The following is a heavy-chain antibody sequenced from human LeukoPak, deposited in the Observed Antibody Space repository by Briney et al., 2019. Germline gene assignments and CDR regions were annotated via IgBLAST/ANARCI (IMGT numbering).Heavy chain of an antibody. V-gene: IGHV1-69*05. J-gene: IGHJ4*02. D-gene: IGHD3-22*01. CDR3: ASSAITMIVVVSYFDY. Sequence: ASEKVSCKASGGTFSSYAISWVRQAPGQGLEWMGRIIPIFGTANYAQKFQGRVTITTDESTSTAYMELSSLRSEDTAVYYCASSAITMIVVVSYFDYWGQGTLVTVSS. CDR1: GGTFSSYA. CDR2: IIPIFGTA.